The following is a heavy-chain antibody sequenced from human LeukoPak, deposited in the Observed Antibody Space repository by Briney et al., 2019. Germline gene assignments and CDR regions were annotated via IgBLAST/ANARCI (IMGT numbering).Heavy chain of an antibody. D-gene: IGHD1-7*01. Sequence: PSQTLSLTCTVSGGSISSSSYYWGWIRQPPGKGLEWIGSIYYSGSTYYNPSLKSRVTISVDTSKNQFSLKLSSVTAADTAVYYCARRHNWNYVLYAFDIWGQGTMVTVSS. CDR2: IYYSGST. CDR3: ARRHNWNYVLYAFDI. V-gene: IGHV4-39*01. CDR1: GGSISSSSYY. J-gene: IGHJ3*02.